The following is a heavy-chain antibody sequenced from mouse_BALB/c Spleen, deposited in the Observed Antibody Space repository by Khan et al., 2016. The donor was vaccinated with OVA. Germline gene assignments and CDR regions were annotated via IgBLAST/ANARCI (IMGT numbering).Heavy chain of an antibody. V-gene: IGHV1-54*03. Sequence: QVQLKESGAELVRPGTSVKVTCKASGYAFINYLIEWVKKRSGQGLEWIGVIHPGSGDIKYNEKFKGKATLTADRSSNTAYMQLSSLTSDDSAVYFCARGGATMMTTRAMDYWGQGTSVTVST. CDR3: ARGGATMMTTRAMDY. D-gene: IGHD2-4*01. CDR2: IHPGSGDI. CDR1: GYAFINYL. J-gene: IGHJ4*01.